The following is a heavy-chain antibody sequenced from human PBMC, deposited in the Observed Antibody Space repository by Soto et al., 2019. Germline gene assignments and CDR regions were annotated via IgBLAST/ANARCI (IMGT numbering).Heavy chain of an antibody. J-gene: IGHJ3*02. D-gene: IGHD3-22*01. CDR3: AREGGSSGQSAFDI. V-gene: IGHV3-48*02. CDR1: GFTFSSYS. CDR2: ISSSSSTI. Sequence: GGSLRLSCTASGFTFSSYSMNWVRQAPGTGLEWVSYISSSSSTIYYADSVKGRFTISRDNAKNSLYLQMNSLRDEDTAVYYCAREGGSSGQSAFDIWGQGTMVTVSS.